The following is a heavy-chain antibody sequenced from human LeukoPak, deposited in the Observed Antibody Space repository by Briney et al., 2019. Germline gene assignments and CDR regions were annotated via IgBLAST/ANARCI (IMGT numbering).Heavy chain of an antibody. Sequence: GGSLRLSCAASGFTFSSYSMNWVRQAPGKGLEWVSSISSSSSYIYYADSVKGRFTISRDNSKNTLYLQMNSLRAEDTAVYYCARNSRGVTLYYYYYYMDVWGKGTTVTISS. CDR1: GFTFSSYS. J-gene: IGHJ6*03. D-gene: IGHD3-10*01. V-gene: IGHV3-21*04. CDR3: ARNSRGVTLYYYYYYMDV. CDR2: ISSSSSYI.